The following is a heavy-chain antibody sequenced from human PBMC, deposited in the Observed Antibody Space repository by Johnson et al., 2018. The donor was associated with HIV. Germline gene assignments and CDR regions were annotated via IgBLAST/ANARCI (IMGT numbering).Heavy chain of an antibody. CDR1: GFTVSSNY. V-gene: IGHV3-53*01. D-gene: IGHD6-19*01. J-gene: IGHJ3*02. CDR2: IYSGGGT. Sequence: EVQVLESGGCLIQPGGSLRLSCAASGFTVSSNYMTWVRQAPGKGLEWVSVIYSGGGTAYSDSVKGRFTISRDNAKNSLFLQMNSLSAEDTAVYYCARDPKGSSGWFGGAFDIWGQGTMVTVSS. CDR3: ARDPKGSSGWFGGAFDI.